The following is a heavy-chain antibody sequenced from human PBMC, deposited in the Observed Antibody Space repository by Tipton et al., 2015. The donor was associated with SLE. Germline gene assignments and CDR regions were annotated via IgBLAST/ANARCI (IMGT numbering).Heavy chain of an antibody. V-gene: IGHV4-34*01. Sequence: GLVKPSETLSLTCAVYGGSFSGYYWSWIRQPPGKGLEWIGEINSSGRTNYNPSLESRVTIPLSTSKNQLSLTLTSVTAADTAVYYCARETPVTTRVVYYYYMDVWGKGTTVTISS. CDR2: INSSGRT. D-gene: IGHD4-11*01. CDR1: GGSFSGYY. J-gene: IGHJ6*03. CDR3: ARETPVTTRVVYYYYMDV.